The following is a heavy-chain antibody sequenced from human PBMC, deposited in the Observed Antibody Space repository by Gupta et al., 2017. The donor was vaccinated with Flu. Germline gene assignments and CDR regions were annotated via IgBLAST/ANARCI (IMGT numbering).Heavy chain of an antibody. J-gene: IGHJ6*03. D-gene: IGHD1-1*01. CDR2: TSGYDDNT. V-gene: IGHV3-23*01. CDR3: AKGGLRYPQPYYYYMEI. Sequence: AISWVRQDPGKGLVRVSLTSGYDDNTYYADAVRGRFSISRDHSKDTMYLHRNSLRVEDTAVYYCAKGGLRYPQPYYYYMEIWGKGTTVTVSS. CDR1: A.